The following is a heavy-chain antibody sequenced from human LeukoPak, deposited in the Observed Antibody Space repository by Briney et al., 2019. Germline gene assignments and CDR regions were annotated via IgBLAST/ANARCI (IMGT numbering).Heavy chain of an antibody. CDR1: LNSLKSSSYY. CDR2: IYYSGST. D-gene: IGHD3-22*01. Sequence: SETLCLTCTVSLNSLKSSSYYWGWIRQFPGKGLEWIGYIYYSGSTYYSSSLKSRVTISVDTSKNQFSLNLKSVTAADTAVYYCASRYYYDSSGYFVHWGQGTLVTVSS. V-gene: IGHV4-39*01. CDR3: ASRYYYDSSGYFVH. J-gene: IGHJ4*02.